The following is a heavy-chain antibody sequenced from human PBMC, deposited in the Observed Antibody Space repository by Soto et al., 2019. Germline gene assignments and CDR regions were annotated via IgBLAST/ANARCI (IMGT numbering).Heavy chain of an antibody. CDR2: IYYSGST. CDR3: ARGGTAIFGVVINYYYYYSMDV. CDR1: GVSISSYY. Sequence: SETLSLTCTVAGVSISSYYWSWIRQPPGKGLEWIGYIYYSGSTNYNPSLKSRVTISVDTSKNQFSLKLSSVTAADTAVYYCARGGTAIFGVVINYYYYYSMDVWGQGTTVTVSS. V-gene: IGHV4-59*01. J-gene: IGHJ6*02. D-gene: IGHD3-3*01.